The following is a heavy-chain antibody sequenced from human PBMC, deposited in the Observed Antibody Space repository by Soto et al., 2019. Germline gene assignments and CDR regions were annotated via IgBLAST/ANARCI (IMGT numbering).Heavy chain of an antibody. V-gene: IGHV3-30-3*01. Sequence: QVQLVESGGGVVQPGRSLRLSCAASGFTFSSYAMHWVRQAPGKGLEWVAVISYDGSNKYYADSVKGRFTISRDNSKNTPYLQMNSLRAEDTAVYYCARGLRLDGMDVWGQGTTVTVSS. CDR2: ISYDGSNK. J-gene: IGHJ6*02. CDR3: ARGLRLDGMDV. D-gene: IGHD4-17*01. CDR1: GFTFSSYA.